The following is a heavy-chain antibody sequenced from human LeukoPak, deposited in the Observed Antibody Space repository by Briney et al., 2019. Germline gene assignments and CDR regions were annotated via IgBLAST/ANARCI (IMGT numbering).Heavy chain of an antibody. CDR3: ARRVSGYDVCDY. J-gene: IGHJ4*02. Sequence: GGSLRLSCKGSGYSFANYWIVWVRQMPGKGLELMGVIYPGDSDTRYSPSFQGQVTISADKSISTAYPQWSSLKASDTAMYYCARRVSGYDVCDYWGQGTLVTVSS. V-gene: IGHV5-51*01. D-gene: IGHD5-12*01. CDR2: IYPGDSDT. CDR1: GYSFANYW.